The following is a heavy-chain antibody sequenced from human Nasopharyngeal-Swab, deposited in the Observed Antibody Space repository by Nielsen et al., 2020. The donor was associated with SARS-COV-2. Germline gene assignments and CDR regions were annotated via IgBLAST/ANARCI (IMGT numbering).Heavy chain of an antibody. CDR3: ARRTRYSNYAYYYMDV. V-gene: IGHV1-69*13. D-gene: IGHD4-11*01. Sequence: SVKVSCKASGGTFSSYAISWVRQAPGQGLEWMGGIIPIFGTANYAQKFQGRVTITADESTSTAYMELSSLRSEDTAVYYCARRTRYSNYAYYYMDVWGKGTTVTVSS. CDR2: IIPIFGTA. CDR1: GGTFSSYA. J-gene: IGHJ6*03.